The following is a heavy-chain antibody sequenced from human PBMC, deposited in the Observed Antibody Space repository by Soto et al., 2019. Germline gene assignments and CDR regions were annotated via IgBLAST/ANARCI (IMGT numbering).Heavy chain of an antibody. CDR1: GGSFSGYY. CDR3: AMFRTEHSSSCYHYYYYGMDV. Sequence: PSETLSLTCAVYGGSFSGYYWSWIRQPPGKGLEWIGEINHSGSTNYNPSLKSRVTISVDTSKNQFSLKLSSVTAADTAVYYCAMFRTEHSSSCYHYYYYGMDVWGQGTTVTVSS. J-gene: IGHJ6*02. V-gene: IGHV4-34*01. CDR2: INHSGST. D-gene: IGHD6-13*01.